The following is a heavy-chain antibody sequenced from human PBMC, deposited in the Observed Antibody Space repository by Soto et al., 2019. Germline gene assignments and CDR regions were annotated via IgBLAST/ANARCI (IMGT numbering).Heavy chain of an antibody. CDR2: FDPEDGET. V-gene: IGHV1-24*01. Sequence: ASVKVSCTVSGYALTELSMHWVRQAPGKGLEWMGGFDPEDGETIYAQKFQGRVTMTEDTSTDTAYMELSSLRSEDTAVYYCATDRSITIFGVVSPFGYWGQGTLVTVSS. CDR3: ATDRSITIFGVVSPFGY. J-gene: IGHJ4*02. CDR1: GYALTELS. D-gene: IGHD3-3*01.